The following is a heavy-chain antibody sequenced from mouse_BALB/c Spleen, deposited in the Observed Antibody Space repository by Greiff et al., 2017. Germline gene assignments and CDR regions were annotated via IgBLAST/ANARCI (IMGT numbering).Heavy chain of an antibody. D-gene: IGHD1-1*01. J-gene: IGHJ2*01. CDR3: TRAYGSSYLYFDY. CDR1: GFTFSNYW. Sequence: EVQGVESGGGLVQPGGSMKLSCVASGFTFSNYWMNWVRQSPEKGLEWVAEIRLKSNNYATHYAESVKGRFTISRDDSKSSVYLQMNNLRAEDTGIYYCTRAYGSSYLYFDYWGQGTTLTVSS. V-gene: IGHV6-6*02. CDR2: IRLKSNNYAT.